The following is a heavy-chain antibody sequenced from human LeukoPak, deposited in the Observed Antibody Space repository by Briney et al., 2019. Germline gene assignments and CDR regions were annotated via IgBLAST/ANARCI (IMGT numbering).Heavy chain of an antibody. Sequence: GGSLRLSCAASGFTFSNSGIHWVRQAPGEGLEWVAFIRFDASKKYYAESVRGRFTISRDNSKNTLFLQVNSLRTEDTAVYYCAKGYSYGIDYWAQGTLVTVSS. V-gene: IGHV3-30*02. J-gene: IGHJ4*02. D-gene: IGHD5-18*01. CDR3: AKGYSYGIDY. CDR1: GFTFSNSG. CDR2: IRFDASKK.